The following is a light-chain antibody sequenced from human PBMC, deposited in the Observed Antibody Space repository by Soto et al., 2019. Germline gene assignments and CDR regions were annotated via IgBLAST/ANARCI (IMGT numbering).Light chain of an antibody. CDR1: QGIYTY. CDR3: QHLNSYPWT. J-gene: IGKJ1*01. Sequence: DIQLTQSPSFLSASVGDRVTITCRASQGIYTYLAWYQQKPGKAPELLIYAASTLQSGVPSRFSGSGSGTEVTLTISSLQPEDFATYYSQHLNSYPWTFGQGTKVEIK. CDR2: AAS. V-gene: IGKV1-9*01.